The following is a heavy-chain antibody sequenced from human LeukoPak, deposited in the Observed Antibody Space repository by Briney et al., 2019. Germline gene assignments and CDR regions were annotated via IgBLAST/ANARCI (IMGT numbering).Heavy chain of an antibody. Sequence: SETLSLTCTVSGGFISSSSYYWGWIRQPPGKGLEWIESIYYSGSTYYNPSLKSRVTISVDTSKNQFSLKLSSVTAADTAVYYCARQPKRAYSGYDGWGGYGDYFDYWGQGALVTVSS. D-gene: IGHD5-12*01. J-gene: IGHJ4*02. CDR3: ARQPKRAYSGYDGWGGYGDYFDY. CDR2: IYYSGST. V-gene: IGHV4-39*01. CDR1: GGFISSSSYY.